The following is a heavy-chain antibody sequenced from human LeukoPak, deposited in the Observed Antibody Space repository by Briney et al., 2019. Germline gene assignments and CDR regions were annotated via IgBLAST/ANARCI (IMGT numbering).Heavy chain of an antibody. CDR1: GFTFSSYG. J-gene: IGHJ6*03. CDR2: IRYDGSKK. Sequence: GGSLRLSCAASGFTFSSYGMHWVRQAPGKGLEWVTFIRYDGSKKFYADSVKGRFTISRDNAKNSLYLQMNSLRAEDTAVYYCARVRIAARRNYYYYMDVWGKGTTVTVSS. CDR3: ARVRIAARRNYYYYMDV. V-gene: IGHV3-30*02. D-gene: IGHD6-6*01.